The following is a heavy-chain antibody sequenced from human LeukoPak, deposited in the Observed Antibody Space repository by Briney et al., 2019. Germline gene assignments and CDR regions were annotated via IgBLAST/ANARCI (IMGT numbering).Heavy chain of an antibody. CDR2: ISAYNGNT. V-gene: IGHV1-18*01. CDR1: GYTFTSYG. Sequence: ASVKVSCKASGYTFTSYGLSWVRQAPGQGLEWMGWISAYNGNTDYAQKLQGRVTMTTDTSTSTAYMELRSLRSDDTAVYYCARDQSAPSYYDFWSGTTYYGMDVWGQGTTVTVSS. D-gene: IGHD3-3*01. J-gene: IGHJ6*02. CDR3: ARDQSAPSYYDFWSGTTYYGMDV.